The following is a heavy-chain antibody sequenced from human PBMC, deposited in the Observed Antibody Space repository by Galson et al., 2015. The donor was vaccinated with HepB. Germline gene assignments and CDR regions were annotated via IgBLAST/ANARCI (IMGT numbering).Heavy chain of an antibody. Sequence: SLRLSCAASGFTFSSYAMHWVRQAPGKGLEWVAVISYDGSNKYYADSVKGRFTISRDNSKNTLYLQMNSLRAEDTAVYYCARGSGYSYGSLPDYWGQGTLVTVSS. CDR2: ISYDGSNK. CDR1: GFTFSSYA. D-gene: IGHD5-18*01. CDR3: ARGSGYSYGSLPDY. V-gene: IGHV3-30-3*01. J-gene: IGHJ4*02.